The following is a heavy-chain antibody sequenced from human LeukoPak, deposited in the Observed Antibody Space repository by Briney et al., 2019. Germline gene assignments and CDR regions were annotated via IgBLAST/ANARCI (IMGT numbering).Heavy chain of an antibody. CDR2: IYHSGST. Sequence: SETLSLTCTVSGYSISSGYYWGWIRQPPGKGLEWIGSIYHSGSTYYNPSLKSRVTISVDTSKNQFSLKLSSVTAADTAVYYCAKNGQSGFSFDPWGQGTLVTVSS. D-gene: IGHD3-3*01. CDR1: GYSISSGYY. V-gene: IGHV4-38-2*02. CDR3: AKNGQSGFSFDP. J-gene: IGHJ5*02.